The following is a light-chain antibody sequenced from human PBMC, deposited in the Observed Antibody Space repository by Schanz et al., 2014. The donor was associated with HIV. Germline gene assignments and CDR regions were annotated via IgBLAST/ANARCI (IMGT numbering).Light chain of an antibody. CDR3: ISYTSDPVL. V-gene: IGLV2-14*02. J-gene: IGLJ2*01. CDR1: RSDVGSYNL. CDR2: DFA. Sequence: QSALTQPASVSGSPGQSITISCTGTRSDVGSYNLVSWYQQHPGKAPKLVISDFANRPSGISPRFSASKSDNTASLTISGLQPEDEADYYCISYTSDPVLFGGGTKLTVL.